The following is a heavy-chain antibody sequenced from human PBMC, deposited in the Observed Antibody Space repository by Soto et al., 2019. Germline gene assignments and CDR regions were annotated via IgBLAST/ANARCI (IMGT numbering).Heavy chain of an antibody. CDR2: IIPTFGTA. CDR1: GGTFSSYA. CDR3: ARAPLVVPAAMVSYYFDY. J-gene: IGHJ4*02. Sequence: SVKVSCKASGGTFSSYAISWVRQAPGQGLEWMGGIIPTFGTANYAQKFQGRVTITADESTSTAYMELSSLRSEDTAVYYCARAPLVVPAAMVSYYFDYWGQGTLVTVSS. D-gene: IGHD2-2*01. V-gene: IGHV1-69*13.